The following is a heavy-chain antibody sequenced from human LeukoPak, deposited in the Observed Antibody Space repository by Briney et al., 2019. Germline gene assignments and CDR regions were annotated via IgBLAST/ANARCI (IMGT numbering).Heavy chain of an antibody. CDR2: IYTSGST. CDR3: SRTPYGRRDEWNHKDY. D-gene: IGHD1-14*01. V-gene: IGHV4-61*02. Sequence: PSETLSLTCTVSGGSISSGSYYWSWIRQPAGKGLEWIGRIYTSGSTNYNPSLTSRVAISLDTSKNQFSLRLSSVTAADTAVYYCSRTPYGRRDEWNHKDYWGPGTLVTVSS. J-gene: IGHJ4*02. CDR1: GGSISSGSYY.